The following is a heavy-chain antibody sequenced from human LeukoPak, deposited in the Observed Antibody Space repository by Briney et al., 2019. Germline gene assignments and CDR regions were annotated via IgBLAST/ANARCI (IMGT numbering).Heavy chain of an antibody. V-gene: IGHV3-74*01. CDR3: ARGVVGARFDP. D-gene: IGHD1-26*01. CDR1: GFTFSSYW. Sequence: GGSLRLSCAASGFTFSSYWMHWVRRAPGKGLLCVSRINSDGSSTINADSVKGRFTISRDNAKNTLYLQMNSLRAEDTAVYYCARGVVGARFDPWGQGTLVTVSS. CDR2: INSDGSST. J-gene: IGHJ5*02.